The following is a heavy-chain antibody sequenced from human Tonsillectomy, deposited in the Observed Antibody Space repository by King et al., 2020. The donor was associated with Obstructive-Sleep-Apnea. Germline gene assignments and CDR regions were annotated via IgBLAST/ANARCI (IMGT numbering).Heavy chain of an antibody. D-gene: IGHD3-3*01. Sequence: VQLVESGAEVKKPGESLKISCKGSGYSFTSYWIGWVRQMPGKGLEWMGIIYPGDSDTRYSPSFQGQVTISVDKSTSTAYLQWSSLKASDTAMYYCARRRFLEWLLGHHSGSGSSHAASDAFDIWGQGTMVTVSS. CDR1: GYSFTSYW. CDR2: IYPGDSDT. CDR3: ARRRFLEWLLGHHSGSGSSHAASDAFDI. V-gene: IGHV5-51*01. J-gene: IGHJ3*02.